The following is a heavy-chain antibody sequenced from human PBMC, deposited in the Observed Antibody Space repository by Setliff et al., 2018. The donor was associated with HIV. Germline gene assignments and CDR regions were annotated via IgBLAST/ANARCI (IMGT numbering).Heavy chain of an antibody. CDR3: ASYRKAERWLQLGGNFDY. J-gene: IGHJ4*02. CDR1: GGSISSYY. CDR2: IHYSRGS. Sequence: SETLSLTCTVSGGSISSYYWSWIRQPPGKGLEWIGNIHYSRGSYYNASLKSRVTISLDTSKNHFSLKLSSVAAADTAVYYCASYRKAERWLQLGGNFDYWGQGTLVTVSS. V-gene: IGHV4-59*04. D-gene: IGHD5-12*01.